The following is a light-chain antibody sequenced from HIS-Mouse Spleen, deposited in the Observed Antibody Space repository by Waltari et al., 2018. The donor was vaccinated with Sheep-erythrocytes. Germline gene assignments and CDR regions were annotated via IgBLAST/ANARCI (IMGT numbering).Light chain of an antibody. CDR1: SSNIGSNY. CDR2: RNN. V-gene: IGLV1-47*01. Sequence: QSVLTQPPSASGTPGQRVTISCSGSSSNIGSNYVYWYQQLPGTAPKLLIYRNNQRPSGIPERFSGSNSGNTATLTISGTQAMDEADYHCQAWDSSTYVFGTGTKVTVL. J-gene: IGLJ1*01. CDR3: QAWDSSTYV.